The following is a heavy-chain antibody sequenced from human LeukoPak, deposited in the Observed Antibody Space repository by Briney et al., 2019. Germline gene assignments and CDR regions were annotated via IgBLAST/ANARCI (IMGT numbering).Heavy chain of an antibody. Sequence: SETLSLTCTVSGGSVRSSNYYWSWIRQPPGKELEWIGYIYYSGTTNYNPSLKSRVTISVDTSKNQFSLKLSSVTAADTAVYYCARTDIVATIHFDCWGQGTLVTVSS. CDR1: GGSVRSSNYY. D-gene: IGHD5-12*01. CDR2: IYYSGTT. J-gene: IGHJ4*02. CDR3: ARTDIVATIHFDC. V-gene: IGHV4-61*01.